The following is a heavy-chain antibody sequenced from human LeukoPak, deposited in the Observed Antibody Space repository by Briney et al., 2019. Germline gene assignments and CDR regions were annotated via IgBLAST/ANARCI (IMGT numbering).Heavy chain of an antibody. D-gene: IGHD2-2*02. J-gene: IGHJ4*02. CDR3: ARDHRYCSSTSCYIGFDY. V-gene: IGHV4-61*02. Sequence: TLSLTCTVSGGSISSGSYYWSWIRQPAGKGLEWIGRIYTSGSTNYNPSLKSRVTISVDTSKNQFSLKLSSVPPADPAVYYCARDHRYCSSTSCYIGFDYWGQGTLVTVSS. CDR2: IYTSGST. CDR1: GGSISSGSYY.